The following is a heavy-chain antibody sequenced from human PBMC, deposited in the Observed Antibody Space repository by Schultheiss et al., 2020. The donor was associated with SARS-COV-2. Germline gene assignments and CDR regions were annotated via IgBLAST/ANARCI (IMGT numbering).Heavy chain of an antibody. D-gene: IGHD2-2*01. J-gene: IGHJ2*01. CDR3: ARGSNHNTLLFDL. CDR1: GYSISSGYY. Sequence: GSLRLSCAVSGYSISSGYYWSWIRQPPGKGLEWIGYIYYSGSTYYNPSLKSRVTISVDKSKNQFSLKLSSVTAADTAIYYCARGSNHNTLLFDLWGRGTLVTVSS. V-gene: IGHV4-38-2*01. CDR2: IYYSGST.